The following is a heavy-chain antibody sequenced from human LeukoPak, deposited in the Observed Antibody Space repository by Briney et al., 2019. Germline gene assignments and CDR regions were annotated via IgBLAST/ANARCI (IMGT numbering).Heavy chain of an antibody. CDR2: IIPIFGTV. J-gene: IGHJ6*02. V-gene: IGHV1-69*05. Sequence: SVKVSCKASGGTFSNYAISWVRQAPGQGLEWMGGIIPIFGTVNYAQKFQGRVTMTRDTSTSTVYMELSSLRSEDTAVYYCARDQPGHSSDYYGMDVWGQGTTVTVSS. CDR1: GGTFSNYA. D-gene: IGHD4-11*01. CDR3: ARDQPGHSSDYYGMDV.